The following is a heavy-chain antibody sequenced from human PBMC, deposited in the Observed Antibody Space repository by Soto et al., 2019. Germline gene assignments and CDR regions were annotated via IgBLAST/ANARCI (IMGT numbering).Heavy chain of an antibody. V-gene: IGHV1-46*01. CDR2: INPSGGST. Sequence: QVQLVQSGAEVKEPGASVKVSCKASGYTFTSYYMHWVRQAPGQGLEWMGIINPSGGSTSYAQKFQGRVTMTRDTSTSTVYMELSSLRSEDTAVYYCARTPLYCGSDCYPYWYFDLWGRGTLVTVSS. J-gene: IGHJ2*01. CDR3: ARTPLYCGSDCYPYWYFDL. D-gene: IGHD2-21*02. CDR1: GYTFTSYY.